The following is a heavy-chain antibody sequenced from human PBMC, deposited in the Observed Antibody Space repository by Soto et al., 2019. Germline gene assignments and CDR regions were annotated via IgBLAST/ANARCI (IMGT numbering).Heavy chain of an antibody. CDR2: IYYSGST. V-gene: IGHV4-31*03. Sequence: SETLSLTCTVSGGSIRSDGYYWSWIRQHPGKGLEWIGYIYYSGSTYYNPSLKRRGSISADTSNNQFSLKLTSVTAADTAVYYCARASSKSWFDPLGPGTLVTVSS. D-gene: IGHD6-6*01. J-gene: IGHJ5*01. CDR3: ARASSKSWFDP. CDR1: GGSIRSDGYY.